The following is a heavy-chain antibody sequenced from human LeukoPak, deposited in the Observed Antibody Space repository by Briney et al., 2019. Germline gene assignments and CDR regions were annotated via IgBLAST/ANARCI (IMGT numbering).Heavy chain of an antibody. V-gene: IGHV1-18*01. J-gene: IGHJ5*02. CDR2: ISAYNGNT. Sequence: GASVKVSCKASGYTFTSYGISWVRQAPGQGLEWMGWISAYNGNTNYAQKLQGRVTMTTDTSTSTAYVELRSLRSDDTAVYYCARDGGTSYEDWFDPWGQGTLVTVSS. CDR3: ARDGGTSYEDWFDP. D-gene: IGHD1-26*01. CDR1: GYTFTSYG.